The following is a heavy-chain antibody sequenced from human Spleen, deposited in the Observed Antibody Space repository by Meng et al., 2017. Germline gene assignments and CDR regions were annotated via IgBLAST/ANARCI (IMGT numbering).Heavy chain of an antibody. J-gene: IGHJ4*02. Sequence: GESLKISCAASGFTFSGYAMHWVRQAPGKGLEWLAVISYDGSYKYYADSVKGRFTISRDNSKNTLYLQMNSLRAEDTAVYYCARSYCGGGSCFKRGDYWGQGTLVTVSS. V-gene: IGHV3-30*04. CDR1: GFTFSGYA. CDR2: ISYDGSYK. CDR3: ARSYCGGGSCFKRGDY. D-gene: IGHD2-15*01.